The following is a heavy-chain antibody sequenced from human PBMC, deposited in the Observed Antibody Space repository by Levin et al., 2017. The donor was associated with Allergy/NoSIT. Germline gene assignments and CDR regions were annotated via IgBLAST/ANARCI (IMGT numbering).Heavy chain of an antibody. J-gene: IGHJ3*02. V-gene: IGHV4-39*01. CDR2: IYYSGSI. CDR3: ARQRYCSGGSCYRLWAFDI. CDR1: GGSISSSSYY. D-gene: IGHD2-15*01. Sequence: SETLSLTCTVSGGSISSSSYYWGWIRQPPGKGLEWIGSIYYSGSIYYNPSLKSRVTISVDTSKNQFSLKLSSVTAADTAVYYCARQRYCSGGSCYRLWAFDIWGQGTMVTVSS.